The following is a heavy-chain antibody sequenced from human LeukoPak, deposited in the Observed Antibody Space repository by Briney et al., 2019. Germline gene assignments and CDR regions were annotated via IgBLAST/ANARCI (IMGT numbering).Heavy chain of an antibody. J-gene: IGHJ5*02. Sequence: GGSLRLSCAASGVTFSGYSMNWVRQAPGKGLEWVSAISGSGGSTYYADSVKGRFTISRDNSKNTLYLQMNSLRAEDTAVYYCAKKWGATADDWFDPWGQGTLVTVSS. CDR3: AKKWGATADDWFDP. CDR2: ISGSGGST. V-gene: IGHV3-23*01. D-gene: IGHD1-26*01. CDR1: GVTFSGYS.